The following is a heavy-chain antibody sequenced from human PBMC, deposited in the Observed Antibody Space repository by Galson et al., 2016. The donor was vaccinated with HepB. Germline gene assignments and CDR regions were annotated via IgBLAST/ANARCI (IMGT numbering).Heavy chain of an antibody. V-gene: IGHV3-74*01. CDR2: ISPDGSST. Sequence: SLRLSCAASGFTFGNYWMHWVRQAPGKGPVWVSRISPDGSSTSYADSVKGRFTISRDNAKNTLYLQMSSLRAEDPAVYYCARDFQFGSVSNGYWGQGTLVTVSS. J-gene: IGHJ4*02. D-gene: IGHD3-10*01. CDR1: GFTFGNYW. CDR3: ARDFQFGSVSNGY.